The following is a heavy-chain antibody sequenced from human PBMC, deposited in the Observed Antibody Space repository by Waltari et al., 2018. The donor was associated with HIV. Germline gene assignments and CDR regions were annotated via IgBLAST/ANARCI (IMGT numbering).Heavy chain of an antibody. D-gene: IGHD3-10*01. CDR1: GFTLNSVW. Sequence: EVQLVESGGDLLKPGGCLRLSCAASGFTLNSVWMSWVRQAPGKGLEGGGRKKKKGDGGETGYAAAVKGRFTISRDDSKNTVYLQMNSLKIEDTAVYYCTSEEDYGSGSHFDYWGQGTLVTVSS. V-gene: IGHV3-15*01. CDR2: KKKKGDGGET. J-gene: IGHJ4*02. CDR3: TSEEDYGSGSHFDY.